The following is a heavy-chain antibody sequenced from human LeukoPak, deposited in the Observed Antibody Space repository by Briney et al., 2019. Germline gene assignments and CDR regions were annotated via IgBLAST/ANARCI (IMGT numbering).Heavy chain of an antibody. V-gene: IGHV1-2*02. CDR3: AREVGVTQGWFDP. Sequence: GASVKVSCKASGYTFTGYYMHWVRQAPGQGLEWMGWINPNSGGTNYAQKFQGRVTMTRDTSISTAYMELSRLRSDDTAVYYCAREVGVTQGWFDPWGQGTLVTVSS. CDR1: GYTFTGYY. CDR2: INPNSGGT. J-gene: IGHJ5*02. D-gene: IGHD3-22*01.